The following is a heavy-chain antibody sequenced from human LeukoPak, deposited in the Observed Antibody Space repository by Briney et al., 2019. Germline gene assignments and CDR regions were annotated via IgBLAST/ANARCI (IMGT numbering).Heavy chain of an antibody. CDR3: ARVSDYGSGSYLEN. CDR1: GGSISSSSYY. J-gene: IGHJ4*02. CDR2: IYYSGST. V-gene: IGHV4-39*01. D-gene: IGHD3-10*01. Sequence: PSETLSLTCTVSGGSISSSSYYWGWIRQPPGKGLEWIGSIYYSGSTYYNPSLKSRVTISVDTSKNQFSLKLSSVTAADTAVYYCARVSDYGSGSYLENWGQGTLVTVSS.